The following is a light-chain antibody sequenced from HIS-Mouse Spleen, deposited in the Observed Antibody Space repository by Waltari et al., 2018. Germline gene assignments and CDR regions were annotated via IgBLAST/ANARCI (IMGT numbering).Light chain of an antibody. V-gene: IGKV3-20*01. CDR1: QSVSSSD. CDR3: QQYGSSPRFT. J-gene: IGKJ3*01. Sequence: EIVLTQSPGTLSLSPGERATLSCRASQSVSSSDLAWYQQKPGQAPRLLIYGASSRATGIPDRFSGSGSGTDFTLTISRLEPEDFAVYYCQQYGSSPRFTFGPGTKVDIK. CDR2: GAS.